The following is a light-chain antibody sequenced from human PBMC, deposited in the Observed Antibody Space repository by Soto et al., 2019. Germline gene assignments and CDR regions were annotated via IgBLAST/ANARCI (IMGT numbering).Light chain of an antibody. V-gene: IGKV3-20*01. Sequence: EIVLTQSPGTLSLSPGERATLSCRASQSVSSIYLAWYQQKPGQAPRLPIYGASSRATGIPDRFSGSGSGTDFTLTISRLEPEDFAVYYCQQFGSSPLFTFGPGTKVDVK. J-gene: IGKJ3*01. CDR3: QQFGSSPLFT. CDR1: QSVSSIY. CDR2: GAS.